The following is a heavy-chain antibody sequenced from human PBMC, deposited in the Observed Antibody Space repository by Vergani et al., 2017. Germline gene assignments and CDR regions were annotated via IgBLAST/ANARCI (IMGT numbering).Heavy chain of an antibody. CDR1: GYSFTSYW. CDR2: IYPGDSDT. Sequence: EVQLVQSRAEVKKPGESLKISCKGSGYSFTSYWIGWVRQMPGKGLEWMGVIYPGDSDTRYSPSFQGQVTISADKSISTAYLQWSSLKASDTAMYYCARPASSGSYSTPFDYWGQGTLVTVSS. D-gene: IGHD1-26*01. V-gene: IGHV5-51*01. J-gene: IGHJ4*02. CDR3: ARPASSGSYSTPFDY.